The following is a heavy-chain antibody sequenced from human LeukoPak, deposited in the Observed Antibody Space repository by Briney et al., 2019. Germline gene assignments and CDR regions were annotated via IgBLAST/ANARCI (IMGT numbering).Heavy chain of an antibody. CDR1: GGSFSGYY. Sequence: PSETLSLTCAVYGGSFSGYYWSWIRQPPGKGLEWIGEINHSGSTNYNPSLKSRVTTSVDTSKNQFSLKLSSVTAADTAVYYCARAGSSYYFDYWGQGTLVTVSS. D-gene: IGHD6-13*01. J-gene: IGHJ4*02. V-gene: IGHV4-34*01. CDR3: ARAGSSYYFDY. CDR2: INHSGST.